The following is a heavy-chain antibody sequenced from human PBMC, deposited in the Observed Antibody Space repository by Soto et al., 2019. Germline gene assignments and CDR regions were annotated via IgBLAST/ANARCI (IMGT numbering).Heavy chain of an antibody. J-gene: IGHJ5*01. CDR1: GGVFRNYA. D-gene: IGHD1-26*01. CDR3: ARDRWGSYSFDS. Sequence: QVQLVQSGAEVTKPGSSVKVSCKASGGVFRNYAINWVRQAPGQGLEWMGGIIPVFGTADYPQKFQGRVTITADESTTTAYMELTSLKTEDTAVYFCARDRWGSYSFDSWGQGTLVTVAS. CDR2: IIPVFGTA. V-gene: IGHV1-69*01.